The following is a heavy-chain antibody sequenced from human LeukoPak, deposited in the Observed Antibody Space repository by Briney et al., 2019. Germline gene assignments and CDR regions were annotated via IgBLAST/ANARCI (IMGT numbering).Heavy chain of an antibody. D-gene: IGHD4-17*01. CDR1: GFTFSSFG. CDR2: IWSDGSNE. J-gene: IGHJ4*02. CDR3: ARAQYGDYTN. V-gene: IGHV3-33*01. Sequence: PGGSLRLSCAASGFTFSSFGMHWVRQAPGKGLEWVAIIWSDGSNEVYIESVKGRFTISRDNAKNSLYLQMSSLRAEDTAVYYCARAQYGDYTNWGQGTLVTVSS.